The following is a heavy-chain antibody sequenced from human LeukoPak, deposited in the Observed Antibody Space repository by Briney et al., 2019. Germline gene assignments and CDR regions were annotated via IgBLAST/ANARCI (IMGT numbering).Heavy chain of an antibody. D-gene: IGHD3-22*01. CDR2: ISYDGSNK. J-gene: IGHJ4*02. V-gene: IGHV3-30*01. Sequence: PGGSLRLSCAASGFTFSSYAMHWVRQAPGKGLEWVAVISYDGSNKYYADPVKGRFTISRDNSKNTLYLQMNSLRAEDTAVYYCARDDRITMIVYVFDYWGQGTRVTVSS. CDR3: ARDDRITMIVYVFDY. CDR1: GFTFSSYA.